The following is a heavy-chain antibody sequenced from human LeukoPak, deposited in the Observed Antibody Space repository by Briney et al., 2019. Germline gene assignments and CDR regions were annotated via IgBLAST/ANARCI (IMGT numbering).Heavy chain of an antibody. CDR1: GGSISSYY. J-gene: IGHJ4*02. CDR3: ARDFLDGVGYSSSWSVFDY. CDR2: IYTSGST. Sequence: SETLSLTCTVSGGSISSYYWSWIRQPAGKGLEWIGRIYTSGSTNYNPSLKGRVTMSVDTSKNQFSLKLSSVTAADTAVYYCARDFLDGVGYSSSWSVFDYWGQGTLVTVSS. V-gene: IGHV4-4*07. D-gene: IGHD6-13*01.